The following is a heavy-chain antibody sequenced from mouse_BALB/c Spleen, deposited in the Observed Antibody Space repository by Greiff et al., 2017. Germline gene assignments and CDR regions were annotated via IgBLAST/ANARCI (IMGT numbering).Heavy chain of an antibody. CDR2: INPGSGGT. Sequence: QVQLQQSGAELVRPGTSVKVSCKASGYAFTNYLIEWVKQRPGQGLEWIGVINPGSGGTNYNEKFKGKATLTADKSSSTAYMQLSSLTSDDSAVYFCARFYGSSYVEGDYWGQGTTLTVSS. V-gene: IGHV1-54*01. J-gene: IGHJ2*01. CDR1: GYAFTNYL. D-gene: IGHD1-1*01. CDR3: ARFYGSSYVEGDY.